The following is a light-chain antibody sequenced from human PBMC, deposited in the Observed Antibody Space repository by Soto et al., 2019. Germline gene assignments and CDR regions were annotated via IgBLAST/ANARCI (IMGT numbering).Light chain of an antibody. CDR3: QQYVTSPWT. V-gene: IGKV3-20*01. CDR2: GAS. J-gene: IGKJ1*01. Sequence: EIVLTQSPGTLSLSPGERATLSCRASQSFSSTYLAWYQQKPGQAPRVLIYGASSRATGVPDRFSGSWSGTDFTLTISRLEPDDFALYYCQQYVTSPWTFGQGTKVEIK. CDR1: QSFSSTY.